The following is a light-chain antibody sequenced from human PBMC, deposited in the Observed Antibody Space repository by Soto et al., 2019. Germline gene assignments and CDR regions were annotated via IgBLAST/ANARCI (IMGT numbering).Light chain of an antibody. V-gene: IGKV1-6*02. Sequence: IQMTQSPSSLSASVGDRVTIACQASQDIGTFLNWYQHKPGKAPKLLIYASSSLQSGVSSRFSGSGSGTDFTLTISSLQPEDFATYYCLQNYNSPLTFGGGTKVEIK. CDR2: ASS. CDR3: LQNYNSPLT. CDR1: QDIGTF. J-gene: IGKJ4*01.